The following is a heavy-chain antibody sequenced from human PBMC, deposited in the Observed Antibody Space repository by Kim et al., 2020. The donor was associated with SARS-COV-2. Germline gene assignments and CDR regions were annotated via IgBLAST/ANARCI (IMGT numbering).Heavy chain of an antibody. J-gene: IGHJ5*02. CDR2: INPNSGAT. CDR3: ARGYSESQTNWPDP. CDR1: GYTFTAYW. Sequence: ASVKVSCRASGYTFTAYWIHWVRQAPGQGLEWMGRINPNSGATNSAQKFQGRVTMTRDTSINTAYMELSSLTSDDSALYFCARGYSESQTNWPDPWDQGALVTVAS. D-gene: IGHD3-22*01. V-gene: IGHV1-2*06.